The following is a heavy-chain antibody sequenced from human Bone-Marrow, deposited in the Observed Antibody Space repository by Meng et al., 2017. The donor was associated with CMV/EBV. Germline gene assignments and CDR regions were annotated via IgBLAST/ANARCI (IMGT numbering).Heavy chain of an antibody. CDR1: FASDW. D-gene: IGHD2-15*01. CDR2: IYPGDSDT. V-gene: IGHV5-51*01. Sequence: FASDWIGWVRQMPGKGLEWVGNIYPGDSDTRYSPSFQGQVTISADKSISTAYLQWDSLKASDTAMYYCARRGSQCSGGTCYPNRFDSWGQGTLVTVSS. J-gene: IGHJ5*01. CDR3: ARRGSQCSGGTCYPNRFDS.